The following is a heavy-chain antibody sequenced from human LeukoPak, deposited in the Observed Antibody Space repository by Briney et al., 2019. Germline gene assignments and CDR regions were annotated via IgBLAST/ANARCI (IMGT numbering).Heavy chain of an antibody. D-gene: IGHD1-1*01. J-gene: IGHJ4*02. CDR3: ARARRTGYAFGPQAD. Sequence: GSSLRLSCAGSGFFFSDYVMHWVRQAPGKGVEWVAVISFDSTSRYYTDSVKGRFTISRDNSKNTLFLQMDSLKNEDTAMYYCARARRTGYAFGPQADWGQGTLVTVSS. V-gene: IGHV3-30*04. CDR2: ISFDSTSR. CDR1: GFFFSDYV.